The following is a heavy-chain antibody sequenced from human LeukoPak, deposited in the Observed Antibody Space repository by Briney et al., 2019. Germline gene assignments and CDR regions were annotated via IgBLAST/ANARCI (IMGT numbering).Heavy chain of an antibody. V-gene: IGHV3-48*02. D-gene: IGHD6-25*01. CDR2: LGPSSNAI. Sequence: GGSLRLSCAASGLTFSGYSMNWVRKAPGKGLEWFSYLGPSSNAIHYADSVKGRFTISRDNAKNSLYLQMNSLRDEDTAVYYCARAAYSSGPDYWGQGTLVTVFS. J-gene: IGHJ4*02. CDR1: GLTFSGYS. CDR3: ARAAYSSGPDY.